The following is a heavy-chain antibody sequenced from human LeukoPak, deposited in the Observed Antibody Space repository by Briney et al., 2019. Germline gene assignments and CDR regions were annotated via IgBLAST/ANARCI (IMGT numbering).Heavy chain of an antibody. CDR3: AKEGSTGWLHNFDC. Sequence: GRSLRLAWTAYGFTFRTNTMNWVRQDQGKGLGWVSTVSGGGTTTYYAESVQGRVTIYRDNSQNKLYLQLNSVRAEDTAVYYCAKEGSTGWLHNFDCLGQGALLTV. CDR1: GFTFRTNT. CDR2: VSGGGTTT. D-gene: IGHD2-2*01. J-gene: IGHJ4*02. V-gene: IGHV3-23*01.